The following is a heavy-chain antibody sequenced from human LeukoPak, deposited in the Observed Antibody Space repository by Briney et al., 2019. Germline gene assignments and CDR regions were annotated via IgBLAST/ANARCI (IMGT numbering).Heavy chain of an antibody. D-gene: IGHD4-11*01. V-gene: IGHV3-48*03. Sequence: PGGSLRLSCAASGFTFSSYEMNWVRQAPGKGLEWVSYISSSGSNINYADSVKGRFTISRDNAKNSLYLQMNSLRAEDTALYYCARENLHTHAFDIWGQGTMVTVSS. CDR3: ARENLHTHAFDI. CDR1: GFTFSSYE. CDR2: ISSSGSNI. J-gene: IGHJ3*02.